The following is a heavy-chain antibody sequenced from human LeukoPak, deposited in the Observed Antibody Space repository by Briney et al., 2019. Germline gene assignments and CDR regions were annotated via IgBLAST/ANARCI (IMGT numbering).Heavy chain of an antibody. V-gene: IGHV3-30*04. D-gene: IGHD3-3*01. CDR2: ISYDGSNK. CDR3: ARDGYYDFWSGYWVTTTSYYMDV. Sequence: GGSLRLSCAASGFTFSSYAMHWVRQAPGKGLEWVAVISYDGSNKYYADSVKGRFTISRDNSKNTLYLQMNSLRAEDTAVYYCARDGYYDFWSGYWVTTTSYYMDVWGKGTTVTVSS. J-gene: IGHJ6*03. CDR1: GFTFSSYA.